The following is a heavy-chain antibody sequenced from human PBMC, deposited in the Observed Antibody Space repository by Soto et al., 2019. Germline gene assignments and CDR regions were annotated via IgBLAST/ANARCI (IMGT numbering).Heavy chain of an antibody. CDR2: ISSRGSTI. V-gene: IGHV3-48*01. D-gene: IGHD6-19*01. CDR1: GFTFSGYS. Sequence: GGSLRLSCVASGFTFSGYSLNWVRQAPGKGLEWVSYISSRGSTIFYADSVKGRFTISRDNARNSLFLQMNSLRAEDTAVYYCARAVADFNYYYYMDVWGRGTTVTVSS. CDR3: ARAVADFNYYYYMDV. J-gene: IGHJ6*03.